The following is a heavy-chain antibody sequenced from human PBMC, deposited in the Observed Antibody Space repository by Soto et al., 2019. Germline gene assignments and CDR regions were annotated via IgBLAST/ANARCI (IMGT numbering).Heavy chain of an antibody. CDR1: GFTFSDYY. CDR3: ARVSIVGATSSDY. J-gene: IGHJ4*02. CDR2: ISSSSSYT. Sequence: PGGSLRLSCAASGFTFSDYYMSWIRQAPGKGLEWVSYISSSSSYTNYADSVKGRFTISRDNAKNSLYLQMNSLRAEDTAVYYCARVSIVGATSSDYWGQGTLVTVSS. V-gene: IGHV3-11*06. D-gene: IGHD1-26*01.